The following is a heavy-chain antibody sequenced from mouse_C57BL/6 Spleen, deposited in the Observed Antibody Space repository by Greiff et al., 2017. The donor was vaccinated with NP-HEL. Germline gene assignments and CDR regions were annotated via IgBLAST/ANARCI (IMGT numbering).Heavy chain of an antibody. CDR1: GYTFTDYN. J-gene: IGHJ3*01. V-gene: IGHV1-18*01. CDR2: INPNNGGT. Sequence: VQLQQSGPELVKPGASVKIPCKASGYTFTDYNMDWVKQSHGKSLEWIGDINPNNGGTIYNQKFKGKATLTVDKSSSTAYMELRSLTSEDTAVYDCARVELGRRAWFAYWGQGTLVTVSA. CDR3: ARVELGRRAWFAY. D-gene: IGHD4-1*01.